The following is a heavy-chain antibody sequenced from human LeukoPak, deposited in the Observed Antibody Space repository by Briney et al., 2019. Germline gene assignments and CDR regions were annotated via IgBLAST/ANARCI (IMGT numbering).Heavy chain of an antibody. D-gene: IGHD3-22*01. Sequence: SETLSLTCTVSGGSISCYYWSWIRQPPGKGLEWIGYIYYSGSTNYNPSLKSRVTISVDTSKNQFSLKLSSVTAADTAVYYCARRDSSGYYYQDAFDIWGQGTMVTVSS. CDR1: GGSISCYY. V-gene: IGHV4-59*01. J-gene: IGHJ3*02. CDR2: IYYSGST. CDR3: ARRDSSGYYYQDAFDI.